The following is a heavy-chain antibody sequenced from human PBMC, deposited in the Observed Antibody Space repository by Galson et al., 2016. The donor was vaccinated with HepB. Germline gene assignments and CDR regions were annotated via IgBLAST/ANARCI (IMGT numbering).Heavy chain of an antibody. V-gene: IGHV3-21*01. D-gene: IGHD2-2*01. CDR2: ISSSSSYI. Sequence: SLRLSCAASGFTFSSYSMNWVRQAPGKGLEWVSSISSSSSYIYYADSVKGRFTISRDNAKDSLYLQLNSLRAEDPAVYYCARHRPVGVPAAMRVLYYFDYWGQGTLVTVSS. J-gene: IGHJ4*02. CDR1: GFTFSSYS. CDR3: ARHRPVGVPAAMRVLYYFDY.